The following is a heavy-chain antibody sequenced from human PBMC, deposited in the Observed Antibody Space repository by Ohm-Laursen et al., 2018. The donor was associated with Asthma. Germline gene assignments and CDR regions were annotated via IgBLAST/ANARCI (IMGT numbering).Heavy chain of an antibody. Sequence: SLRLSCAASGFTFGDYAMSWFRQAPGKGLERVGRIKSNTDGGTTDYTAPVKGRFTISRDDSKNTLYLQMNSLKNEDTAVYYCTTGGLRLGELSLYYYYYGMDVWGQGTTVTVSS. CDR3: TTGGLRLGELSLYYYYYGMDV. CDR1: GFTFGDYA. J-gene: IGHJ6*02. D-gene: IGHD3-16*02. CDR2: IKSNTDGGTT. V-gene: IGHV3-15*01.